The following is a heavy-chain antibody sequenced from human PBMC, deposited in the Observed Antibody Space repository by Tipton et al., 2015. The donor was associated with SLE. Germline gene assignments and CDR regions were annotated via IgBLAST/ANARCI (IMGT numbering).Heavy chain of an antibody. Sequence: SLRLSCAASGFTFSSYGMHWVRQAPGKGLEWVAFIRYDGSNKYYADSVKGRFTISRDNSKNTLYLQMNSLRAEDTAVYYCAKDPVKWGATPVSAFDIWGQGTMVTVSS. CDR2: IRYDGSNK. D-gene: IGHD1-26*01. J-gene: IGHJ3*02. V-gene: IGHV3-30*02. CDR3: AKDPVKWGATPVSAFDI. CDR1: GFTFSSYG.